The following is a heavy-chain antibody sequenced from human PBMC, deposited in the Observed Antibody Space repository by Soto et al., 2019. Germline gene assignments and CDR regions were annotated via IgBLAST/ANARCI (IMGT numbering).Heavy chain of an antibody. D-gene: IGHD1-26*01. CDR1: GFPFGSYG. CDR2: IWYDGSNK. J-gene: IGHJ4*02. CDR3: ARGGFLGATTGPLDY. V-gene: IGHV3-33*01. Sequence: SLRLSCASSGFPFGSYGMHWVRQAPGKGLEWVAVIWYDGSNKYYADSVKGRFTISRDNSKNTLYLQMNSLRAEDTAVYYCARGGFLGATTGPLDYCGQGTLVTVSS.